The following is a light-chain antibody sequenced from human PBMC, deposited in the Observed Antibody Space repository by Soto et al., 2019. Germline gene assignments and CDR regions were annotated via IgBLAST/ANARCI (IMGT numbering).Light chain of an antibody. V-gene: IGKV3-15*01. CDR2: GAS. CDR3: QRYNKWPPRA. J-gene: IGKJ1*01. Sequence: EMVMTQSPATLSVSPGERATLSCRASQSVSSNLAWYQQKPGQAPRLLIYGASTRATGIPARSSGSGSGTEFTLTISSLQSEDFAVYYCQRYNKWPPRAFGQGTKVDIK. CDR1: QSVSSN.